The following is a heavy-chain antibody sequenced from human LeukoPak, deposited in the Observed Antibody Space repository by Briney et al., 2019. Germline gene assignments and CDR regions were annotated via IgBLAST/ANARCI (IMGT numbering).Heavy chain of an antibody. CDR1: GFTVSSNY. J-gene: IGHJ6*02. CDR3: ARASSGWSPNGMDV. Sequence: GGSLRLSCAASGFTVSSNYMSWVRQAPGRGLEWVSVIYSGGSTYFADSVKGRFTISRDNSKNTLYLQMNSLRAEDTAVYYCARASSGWSPNGMDVWGQGTTVTVSS. D-gene: IGHD6-19*01. CDR2: IYSGGST. V-gene: IGHV3-66*01.